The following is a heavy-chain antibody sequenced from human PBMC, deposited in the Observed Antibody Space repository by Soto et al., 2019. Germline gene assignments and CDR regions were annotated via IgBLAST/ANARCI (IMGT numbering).Heavy chain of an antibody. CDR3: ARVIGVAAARYYYYGMDV. J-gene: IGHJ6*02. V-gene: IGHV1-18*01. CDR2: ISAYNGNT. CDR1: GYTFTSYG. Sequence: ASVKVSCKASGYTFTSYGISWVRQAPGQGLEWMGWISAYNGNTNYAQKLQGRVTMTTDTSTSTAYMELRSLRSDDTAVYYCARVIGVAAARYYYYGMDVWGQGTTVTVSS. D-gene: IGHD6-13*01.